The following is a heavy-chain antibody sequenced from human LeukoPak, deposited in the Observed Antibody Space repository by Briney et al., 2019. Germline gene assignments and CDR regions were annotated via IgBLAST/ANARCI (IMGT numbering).Heavy chain of an antibody. Sequence: SETLSLTCTVSGGSIGGYYWSWIRQPRGKGLEWTGYIYHSGSTNYNPSLKSRVTISVDTSKNQFSLELHSVTAADTAIYFCARGPGGSRVLLNYWGQGTLVTVSS. V-gene: IGHV4-59*01. CDR3: ARGPGGSRVLLNY. J-gene: IGHJ4*02. CDR1: GGSIGGYY. D-gene: IGHD1-1*01. CDR2: IYHSGST.